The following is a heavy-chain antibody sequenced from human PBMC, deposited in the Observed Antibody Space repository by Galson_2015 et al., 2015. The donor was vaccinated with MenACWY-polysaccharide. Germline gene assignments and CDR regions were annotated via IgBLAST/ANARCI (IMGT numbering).Heavy chain of an antibody. CDR2: IYPSDSDV. J-gene: IGHJ6*02. D-gene: IGHD3-10*01. CDR1: GYLFTSFA. CDR3: ARKDHGTGSMDV. Sequence: QSGAEVKKPGESPKISCKASGYLFTSFAIGWVRQMPGKGLEWLGIIYPSDSDVKYNPSFQGQVTFSADRSTNTAYLQWSSLKASDSAMYYCARKDHGTGSMDVWGQGTTVTVSS. V-gene: IGHV5-51*01.